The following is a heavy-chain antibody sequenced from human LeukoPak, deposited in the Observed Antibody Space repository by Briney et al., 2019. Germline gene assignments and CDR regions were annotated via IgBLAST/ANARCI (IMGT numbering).Heavy chain of an antibody. D-gene: IGHD6-19*01. CDR3: ASRGIAVADFQH. Sequence: ASVKVSCKASGGTFSSYAISWVRQAPGQGLEWMGWINPNSGGTNYAQKFQGRVTMTRDTSISTAYMELSRLRSDDTAVYYCASRGIAVADFQHWGQGTLVTVSS. CDR1: GGTFSSYA. J-gene: IGHJ1*01. CDR2: INPNSGGT. V-gene: IGHV1-2*02.